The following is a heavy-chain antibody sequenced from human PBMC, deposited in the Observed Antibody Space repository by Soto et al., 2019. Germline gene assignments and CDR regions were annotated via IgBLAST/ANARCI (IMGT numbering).Heavy chain of an antibody. CDR3: AREGDGSRWFNYFDY. J-gene: IGHJ4*02. D-gene: IGHD6-13*01. Sequence: EMQLVESGGGLVQPGGSLRLACAASGFTFSRDSMNWVRQAPWKGLEWVSYMSSGGSTIYYADSVKGRFTISRDNAKNSLYLQMNSLRAEDTAVYYCAREGDGSRWFNYFDYWGQGTQVTVSS. CDR2: MSSGGSTI. CDR1: GFTFSRDS. V-gene: IGHV3-48*01.